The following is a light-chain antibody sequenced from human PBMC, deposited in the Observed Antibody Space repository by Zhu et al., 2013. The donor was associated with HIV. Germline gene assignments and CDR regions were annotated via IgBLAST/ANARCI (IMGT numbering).Light chain of an antibody. CDR3: QQYNSYSPYS. CDR1: QTISTW. CDR2: KAS. Sequence: DIQMTQSPSTLSASVGDRVTITCRASQTISTWLAWYQQKPGKAPKLLVSKASNLESGVPSRFSASGSETEFTLTISSLQPDDFATYYCQQYNSYSPYSFGQGTKLGDQT. V-gene: IGKV1-5*03. J-gene: IGKJ2*03.